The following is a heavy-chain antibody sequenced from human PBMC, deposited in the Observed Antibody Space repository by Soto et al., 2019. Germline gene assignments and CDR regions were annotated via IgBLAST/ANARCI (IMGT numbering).Heavy chain of an antibody. CDR2: IAFDGSEK. Sequence: GGSLRLSCVVSGFKFKNHGMHRLRQAPGKGLEWVAVIAFDGSEKFYSDSVEGRFSISRDDSKDTLHLQMTGLTREDTAMYFCARDPRTNFDFRSRYSVPDFLADWGQGALVTVSS. V-gene: IGHV3-30*03. CDR1: GFKFKNHG. CDR3: ARDPRTNFDFRSRYSVPDFLAD. D-gene: IGHD3-3*01. J-gene: IGHJ4*01.